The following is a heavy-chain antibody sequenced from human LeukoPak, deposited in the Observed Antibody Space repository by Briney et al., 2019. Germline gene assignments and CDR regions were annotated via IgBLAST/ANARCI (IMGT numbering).Heavy chain of an antibody. V-gene: IGHV4-39*07. CDR1: GGSISSNSYY. CDR2: ISHSGST. CDR3: VTYYYGSSAPKRNY. D-gene: IGHD3-22*01. Sequence: SETLSLTCTVSGGSISSNSYYWGWIRQPPGKGLEWIGEISHSGSTTYNPSLRSRVTISGDTSKKQFSLKLSSVTAADTAVYYCVTYYYGSSAPKRNYWGQGILVTVSS. J-gene: IGHJ4*02.